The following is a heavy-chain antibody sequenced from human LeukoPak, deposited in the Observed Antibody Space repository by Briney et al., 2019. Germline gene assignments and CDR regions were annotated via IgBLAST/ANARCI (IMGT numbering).Heavy chain of an antibody. V-gene: IGHV4-39*07. J-gene: IGHJ5*02. Sequence: SETLSLTCTVSGGSISGSSYYWGWIRQPPGKGLEWIGSIYYSGSTYYNPSVKSRVTISVDTSKNQFSLKLSSVTAADTAVYYCARVEEGGFRGGHWFDPWGQGTLVTVSS. CDR2: IYYSGST. D-gene: IGHD1-26*01. CDR1: GGSISGSSYY. CDR3: ARVEEGGFRGGHWFDP.